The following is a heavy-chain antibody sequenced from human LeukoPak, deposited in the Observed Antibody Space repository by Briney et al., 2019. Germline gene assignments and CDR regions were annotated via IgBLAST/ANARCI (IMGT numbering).Heavy chain of an antibody. CDR1: GGSFSGYY. J-gene: IGHJ3*01. D-gene: IGHD3-22*01. CDR2: INHSGST. V-gene: IGHV4-34*01. CDR3: ARDWLAGNPYHAFDL. Sequence: SETLSLTCAVYGGSFSGYYWSWIRQPPGKGLEWIGEINHSGSTNYNPSLKSRVTISVDTSKNQFSLKLSSVTAADTAVYYCARDWLAGNPYHAFDLWGKGTMVTVSS.